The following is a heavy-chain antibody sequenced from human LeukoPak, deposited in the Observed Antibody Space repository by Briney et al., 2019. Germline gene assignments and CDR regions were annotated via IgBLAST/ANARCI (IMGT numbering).Heavy chain of an antibody. CDR3: ARPQRKYQLLFYYFYMDF. D-gene: IGHD2-2*01. V-gene: IGHV3-20*04. Sequence: GGSLRLSCAASGFTFDDYGMSWVRQAPGKGLEWVSGINWNGGSTGYADSVKGRFTISRDNAKNSLYLQMNSLRAEDTALYYCARPQRKYQLLFYYFYMDFWGKGTTVTVSS. CDR1: GFTFDDYG. J-gene: IGHJ6*03. CDR2: INWNGGST.